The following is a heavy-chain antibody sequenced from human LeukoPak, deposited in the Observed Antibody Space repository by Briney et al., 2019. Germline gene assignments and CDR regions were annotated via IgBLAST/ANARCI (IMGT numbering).Heavy chain of an antibody. Sequence: GGSLRLSCAASGFTFSSYAMSWVRQAPGKGLEWVSAISGSGGSTYYADSVKGRFTISRDNSKNTLYLQMTSLRAEDTAIYYCAKHLHLWASFDSWGQGTLVTVSS. J-gene: IGHJ4*02. V-gene: IGHV3-23*01. CDR1: GFTFSSYA. CDR3: AKHLHLWASFDS. D-gene: IGHD5-18*01. CDR2: ISGSGGST.